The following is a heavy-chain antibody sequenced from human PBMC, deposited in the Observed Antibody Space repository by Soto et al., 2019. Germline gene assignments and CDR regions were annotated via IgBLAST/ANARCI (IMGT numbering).Heavy chain of an antibody. CDR3: ARNTKSRYCGGDCYFVDY. CDR1: GGSMSSSDYY. V-gene: IGHV4-30-4*01. D-gene: IGHD2-21*02. CDR2: IYYSGIT. Sequence: SETLSLTCTVSGGSMSSSDYYWSLIRQPPGKGLEWIGYIYYSGITYYNPSLKSRVTISVDTSKNQFSLKLRSVTAADTAVYYCARNTKSRYCGGDCYFVDYWGQGTLVTVSS. J-gene: IGHJ4*02.